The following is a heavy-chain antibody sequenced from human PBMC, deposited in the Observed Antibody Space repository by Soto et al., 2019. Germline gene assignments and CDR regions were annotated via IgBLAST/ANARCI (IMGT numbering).Heavy chain of an antibody. V-gene: IGHV3-30-3*01. CDR3: ARDYTIAVAGGFDY. CDR1: GFTFSSYA. Sequence: QVQLVESGGGVVQPGRSLRLSCAASGFTFSSYAMYWVRQAPGRGLEWVAVISYDGSNKYYADSVKGRFTISRDNSKNTVYLQMNSLRAGDTAVYYCARDYTIAVAGGFDYWGQGTLVTVSS. D-gene: IGHD6-19*01. J-gene: IGHJ4*02. CDR2: ISYDGSNK.